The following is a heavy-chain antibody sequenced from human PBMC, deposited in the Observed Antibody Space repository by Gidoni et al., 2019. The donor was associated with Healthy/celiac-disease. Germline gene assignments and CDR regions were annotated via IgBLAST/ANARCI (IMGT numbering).Heavy chain of an antibody. CDR2: ISGSGGST. Sequence: EVQLVESGGGLVQPGGSLRRSCAASGFPFSSYAMSWVRQAPGKGLRWVSAISGSGGSTYYAASVKGRFTISRDNSQNTLYLQMNSLRAEDTAVYYCAYLWFGIQVHGGYCGQGTLVTVSS. D-gene: IGHD3-10*01. J-gene: IGHJ4*02. CDR1: GFPFSSYA. CDR3: AYLWFGIQVHGGY. V-gene: IGHV3-23*04.